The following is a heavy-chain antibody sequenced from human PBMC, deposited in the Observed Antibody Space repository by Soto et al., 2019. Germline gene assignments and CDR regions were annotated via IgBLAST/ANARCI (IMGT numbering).Heavy chain of an antibody. V-gene: IGHV1-18*01. J-gene: IGHJ6*02. CDR1: GYTFTKFG. D-gene: IGHD1-26*01. Sequence: QVQLVQSGAEVKKPGASVKVSCKASGYTFTKFGISWVRQAPGQGLEWMGWVSGYNGETSYAQSLQGRVTMTTDTSTTTAYMELRSLRSDDTAVFYCAREALGIYYYNGMDVWGQGTTVTVSS. CDR3: AREALGIYYYNGMDV. CDR2: VSGYNGET.